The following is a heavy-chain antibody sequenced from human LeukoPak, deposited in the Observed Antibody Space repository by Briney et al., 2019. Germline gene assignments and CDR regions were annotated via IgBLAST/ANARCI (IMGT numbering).Heavy chain of an antibody. V-gene: IGHV3-64D*09. CDR2: ISRNGGST. CDR1: GFTFSSFA. D-gene: IGHD2/OR15-2a*01. CDR3: VKDLRSDFMGVLSRYLSY. J-gene: IGHJ4*02. Sequence: PGGSRRLSCSASGFTFSSFAMHWVRQAPGKGLEYVAAISRNGGSTYYADSVKGRFTISRDNSKNTLYLQMSSLRAEDTAVYLCVKDLRSDFMGVLSRYLSYWGQGTLFTVSS.